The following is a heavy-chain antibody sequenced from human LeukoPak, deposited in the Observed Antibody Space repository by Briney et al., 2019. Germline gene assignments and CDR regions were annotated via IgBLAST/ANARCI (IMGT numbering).Heavy chain of an antibody. CDR2: IIPIFGTA. Sequence: SVKVSCKASGGTFSSYAISWVRQAPGQGLEWMGGIIPIFGTANYAQKFQGRVTITADESTRMVYMELSSLRSEDTAVYFCARDLDYFDSGTFLYWGQGTLVTVSS. V-gene: IGHV1-69*13. CDR1: GGTFSSYA. D-gene: IGHD3-10*01. J-gene: IGHJ4*02. CDR3: ARDLDYFDSGTFLY.